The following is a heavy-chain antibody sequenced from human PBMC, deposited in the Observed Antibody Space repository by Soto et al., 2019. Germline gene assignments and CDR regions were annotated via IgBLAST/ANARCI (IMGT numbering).Heavy chain of an antibody. Sequence: SVKVSCKAPGGTFSSYAISCARQATGQGLEWMGGIIPIFGTANYAQKFQGRVTITADESTSTAYMELSSLRSEDTAVYYCARIGHYYDFPADPWGQGTLVTVSS. V-gene: IGHV1-69*13. CDR1: GGTFSSYA. J-gene: IGHJ5*02. D-gene: IGHD3-3*01. CDR2: IIPIFGTA. CDR3: ARIGHYYDFPADP.